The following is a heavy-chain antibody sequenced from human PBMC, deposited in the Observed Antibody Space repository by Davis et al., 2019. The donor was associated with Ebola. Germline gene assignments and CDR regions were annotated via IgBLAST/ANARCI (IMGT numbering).Heavy chain of an antibody. CDR1: GFLFRNAW. D-gene: IGHD2-2*02. J-gene: IGHJ2*01. CDR2: ISGSGGST. V-gene: IGHV3-23*01. CDR3: ARDRLWYCSSTSCYKWYFDL. Sequence: GESLKISCAASGFLFRNAWMSWVRQAPGKGLEWVSAISGSGGSTYYADSVKGRFTISRDNSKNTLYLQMNSLRAEDTAVYYCARDRLWYCSSTSCYKWYFDLWGRGTLVTVSS.